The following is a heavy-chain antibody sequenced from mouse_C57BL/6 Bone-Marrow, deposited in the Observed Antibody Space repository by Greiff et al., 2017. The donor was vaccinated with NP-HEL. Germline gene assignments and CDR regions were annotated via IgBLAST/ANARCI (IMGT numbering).Heavy chain of an antibody. D-gene: IGHD3-2*02. J-gene: IGHJ4*01. CDR2: IYPGSGST. CDR3: ARGGSGYVGAMDY. V-gene: IGHV1-55*01. Sequence: QVQLQQPGAELVKPGASVKMSCKASGYTFTSYWITWVKQRPGQGLEWIGDIYPGSGSTNYNEKFKSKATLTVDTSSSTAYMQLSSLTSEDSAVYYCARGGSGYVGAMDYWGQGTSVTVSS. CDR1: GYTFTSYW.